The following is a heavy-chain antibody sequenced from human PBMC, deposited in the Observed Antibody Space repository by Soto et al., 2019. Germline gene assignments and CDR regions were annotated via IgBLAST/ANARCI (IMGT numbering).Heavy chain of an antibody. J-gene: IGHJ4*02. CDR3: AREEINCGGDCFSL. CDR1: GFTFSSYE. V-gene: IGHV3-48*03. D-gene: IGHD2-21*02. CDR2: ISSSGDLI. Sequence: EVQLVESGGDLVQPGGSLRLSCAASGFTFSSYEMNWVRQAPGRGLEWISYISSSGDLIYYADSVRGRFTASRDSAKNSVYLQMNSLRAEDTDVYYCAREEINCGGDCFSLWGQGTLVTVSS.